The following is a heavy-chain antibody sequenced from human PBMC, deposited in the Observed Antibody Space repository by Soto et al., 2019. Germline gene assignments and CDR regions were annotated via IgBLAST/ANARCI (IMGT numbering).Heavy chain of an antibody. CDR2: IVPIVDTS. Sequence: QVQLVQSGAEVRQPASSVKVSCKTSGGTFSSYAISWVRQAPGPGLEWMGGIVPIVDTSTYAQKVQGRVTITADESTSTVYMELSSLRSDDTAVYYCVRVVAIPGYPDNWGQGTLVTVSS. J-gene: IGHJ4*02. CDR1: GGTFSSYA. V-gene: IGHV1-69*12. D-gene: IGHD5-12*01. CDR3: VRVVAIPGYPDN.